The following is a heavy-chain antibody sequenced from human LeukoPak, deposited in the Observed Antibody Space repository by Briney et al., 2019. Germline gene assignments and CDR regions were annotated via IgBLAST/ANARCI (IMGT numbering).Heavy chain of an antibody. CDR3: ARMSPSSTRPLRAPDY. CDR1: GGSISSYY. V-gene: IGHV4-59*01. J-gene: IGHJ4*02. Sequence: PSETLSLTCTVSGGSISSYYWSWIRQPPGKGLEWIGYIYYSGSTNYNPSLKSRVTISVDTSKNQFSLKLSSVTAADTAVYYCARMSPSSTRPLRAPDYWGQGTLVTVSS. D-gene: IGHD2-2*01. CDR2: IYYSGST.